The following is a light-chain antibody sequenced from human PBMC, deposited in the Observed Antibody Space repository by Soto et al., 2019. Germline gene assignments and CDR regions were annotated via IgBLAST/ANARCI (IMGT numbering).Light chain of an antibody. CDR3: QQYGGSPT. V-gene: IGKV3-20*01. CDR2: GAS. Sequence: EIVLTQSPGTLSLSPGGRATLSCRASQTVSSNYLAWYQQKPGQAPRLFIYGASRRATGIPDRFSGSGSGTDFTLTISRLEPEYFAVYFCQQYGGSPTFGGGTKVEMK. J-gene: IGKJ4*01. CDR1: QTVSSNY.